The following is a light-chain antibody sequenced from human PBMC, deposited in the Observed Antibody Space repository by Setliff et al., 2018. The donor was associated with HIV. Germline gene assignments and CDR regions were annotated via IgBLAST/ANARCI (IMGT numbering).Light chain of an antibody. J-gene: IGLJ1*01. CDR1: SSDIGRYNY. Sequence: QSALTQPASVSGSPGQSITIPCTGTSSDIGRYNYVSWYQQYPGRGPTLVIFDVSERPSGVSNRFSGSKSGNTASLIISGLQPDDEADYYCCSYARGSTYVFGRGTKVTVL. CDR3: CSYARGSTYV. CDR2: DVS. V-gene: IGLV2-14*03.